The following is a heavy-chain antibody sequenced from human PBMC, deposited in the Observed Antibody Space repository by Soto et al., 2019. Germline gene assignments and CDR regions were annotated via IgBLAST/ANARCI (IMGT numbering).Heavy chain of an antibody. Sequence: ASVKVSCKASGYTFTSYAMHWVRQAPGQRLEWMGWINAGNGNTKYSQKFQGRVTITRDTSASTAYMELSSLRSEDTAVYYCARARCSSTSCYIDYWGQGAMVTVYS. CDR2: INAGNGNT. CDR3: ARARCSSTSCYIDY. J-gene: IGHJ4*02. CDR1: GYTFTSYA. D-gene: IGHD2-2*02. V-gene: IGHV1-3*01.